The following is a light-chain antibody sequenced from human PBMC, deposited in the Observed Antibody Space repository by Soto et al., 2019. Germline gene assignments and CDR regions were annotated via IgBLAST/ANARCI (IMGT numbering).Light chain of an antibody. J-gene: IGKJ4*01. Sequence: EIVLTQSPGTLSSSPGERATLSCRASQSLINNYLAWYQQKPGQAPRLLLHDASSRATGIPDRFSGSGSGTDFTLTISRLEPEDFAVYYCHQYNDSPLTFGGGTKGEMK. CDR2: DAS. V-gene: IGKV3-20*01. CDR3: HQYNDSPLT. CDR1: QSLINNY.